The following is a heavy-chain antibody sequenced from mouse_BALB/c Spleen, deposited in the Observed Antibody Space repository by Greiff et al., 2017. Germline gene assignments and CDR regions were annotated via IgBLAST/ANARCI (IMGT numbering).Heavy chain of an antibody. D-gene: IGHD2-2*01. V-gene: IGHV1-9*01. Sequence: QVQLQQSGAELMKPGASVKISCKATGYTFSSYWIEWVKQRPGHGLEWIGEILPGSGSTNYNEKFKGKATFTADTSSNTAYMQLSSLTSEDSAVYYCAREAYGYDSGNAMDYWGQGTSVTVSS. CDR3: AREAYGYDSGNAMDY. J-gene: IGHJ4*01. CDR2: ILPGSGST. CDR1: GYTFSSYW.